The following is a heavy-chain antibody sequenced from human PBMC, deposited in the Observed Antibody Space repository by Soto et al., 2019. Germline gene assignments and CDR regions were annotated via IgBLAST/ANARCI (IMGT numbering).Heavy chain of an antibody. Sequence: QVQLVQSGAEVRQPASSVKVSCKTSGATFSSYAITWVRQAPGQGLEWMGGIVPTVDTSTYAQKFQGRVTITADKFTITVYQEPSSLRSDDTAVYYCVRVVAIPGSPDNWGQGTLVTVSS. CDR1: GATFSSYA. J-gene: IGHJ4*02. D-gene: IGHD2-15*01. CDR2: IVPTVDTS. CDR3: VRVVAIPGSPDN. V-gene: IGHV1-69*14.